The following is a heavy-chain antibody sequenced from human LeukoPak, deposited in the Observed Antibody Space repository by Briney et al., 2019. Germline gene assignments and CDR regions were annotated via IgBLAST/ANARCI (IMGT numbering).Heavy chain of an antibody. CDR3: AKAGYSDYPYYYYYMDV. J-gene: IGHJ6*03. CDR2: ISSSSSTI. CDR1: GFTFSSYS. V-gene: IGHV3-48*01. D-gene: IGHD4-11*01. Sequence: GGSLRLSCAASGFTFSSYSMNWVRQAPGKGLEWVSYISSSSSTIYYADSVKGRFTISRDNSKNTLYLQMNSLRAEDTAVYYCAKAGYSDYPYYYYYMDVWGNGTTVTVSS.